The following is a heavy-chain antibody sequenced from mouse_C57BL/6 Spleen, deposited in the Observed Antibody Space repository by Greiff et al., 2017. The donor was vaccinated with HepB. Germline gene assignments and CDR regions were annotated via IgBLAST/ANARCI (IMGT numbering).Heavy chain of an antibody. CDR1: GYAFSSSW. CDR2: IYPGDGDT. V-gene: IGHV1-82*01. Sequence: QVQLQQSGPELVKPGASVKISCKASGYAFSSSWMNWVKQRPGKGLEWIGRIYPGDGDTNYNGKFKGKATLTADKSSSTAYMQFSSLTSEDSAIYYCARGTYGGEYYFDYWGQGTTLTVSS. D-gene: IGHD1-1*01. J-gene: IGHJ2*01. CDR3: ARGTYGGEYYFDY.